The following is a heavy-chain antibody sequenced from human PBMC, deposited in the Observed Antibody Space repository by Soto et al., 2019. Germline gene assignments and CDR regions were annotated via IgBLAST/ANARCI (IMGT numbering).Heavy chain of an antibody. Sequence: LSLTCTVSGGSISSGGYYWSWIRQHPGKGLEWIGYIYYSGSTYYNPSLKSRVTISVDTSKNQFSLKLSSVTAADTAVYYCARVGRYGDYDYYYGMDVWGQGTTVTVSS. V-gene: IGHV4-31*03. J-gene: IGHJ6*02. CDR1: GGSISSGGYY. CDR2: IYYSGST. D-gene: IGHD4-17*01. CDR3: ARVGRYGDYDYYYGMDV.